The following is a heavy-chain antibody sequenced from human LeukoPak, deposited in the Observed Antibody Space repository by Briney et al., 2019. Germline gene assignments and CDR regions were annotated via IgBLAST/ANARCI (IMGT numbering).Heavy chain of an antibody. CDR3: ARVIWRQLAPFDY. CDR1: GFTFSSYG. Sequence: GGSLRLSCAASGFTFSSYGMHWVRQAPGKGLEWVAVIWYDGSNKYYADSVKGRFTISRDNSKNTLYLRMNSLRAEDTAVYYCARVIWRQLAPFDYWGQGALVTVSS. J-gene: IGHJ4*02. D-gene: IGHD6-13*01. CDR2: IWYDGSNK. V-gene: IGHV3-33*01.